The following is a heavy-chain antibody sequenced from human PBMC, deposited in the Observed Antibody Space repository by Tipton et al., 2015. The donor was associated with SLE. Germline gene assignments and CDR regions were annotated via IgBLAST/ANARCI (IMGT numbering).Heavy chain of an antibody. D-gene: IGHD6-13*01. CDR3: ARAGSSSWSGGRVWYFDY. CDR2: IYYSGST. J-gene: IGHJ4*02. Sequence: TLSLTCTVSGGSINSHYWSWIRQPPGKGLEWIGYIYYSGSTNYNPSPESRVTMSVDMSKNQFSLKLTSVTAADTAVYYCARAGSSSWSGGRVWYFDYWGQGTLVTVSS. CDR1: GGSINSHY. V-gene: IGHV4-59*11.